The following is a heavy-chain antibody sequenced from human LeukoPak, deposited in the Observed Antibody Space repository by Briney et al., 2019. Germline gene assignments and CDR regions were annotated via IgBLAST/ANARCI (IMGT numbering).Heavy chain of an antibody. Sequence: ASVKVSCKASGYTFTGYYMHWVRQAPGQGLEWMGWINPNSGDTNCAQKFQGRVTMTRDTSVSTAYMELNRLRSDDTAVYYCARSNVATRRGDSWFDPWGQGTLVTVSS. CDR2: INPNSGDT. CDR1: GYTFTGYY. D-gene: IGHD6-6*01. V-gene: IGHV1-2*02. J-gene: IGHJ5*02. CDR3: ARSNVATRRGDSWFDP.